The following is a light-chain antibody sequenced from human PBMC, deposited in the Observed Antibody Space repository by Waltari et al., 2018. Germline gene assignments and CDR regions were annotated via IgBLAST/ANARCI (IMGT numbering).Light chain of an antibody. V-gene: IGKV3D-20*02. CDR3: LQLSDDPRT. J-gene: IGKJ1*01. CDR1: QSVSNNY. Sequence: EIVLTQSPGTLSLSPGERATLSCRASQSVSNNYLAWYQQRPGQPPRHLISEASLRATGIPDRFSGSGSGTDFTLTISRLEPEDFATYYCLQLSDDPRTFGQGTKVEIK. CDR2: EAS.